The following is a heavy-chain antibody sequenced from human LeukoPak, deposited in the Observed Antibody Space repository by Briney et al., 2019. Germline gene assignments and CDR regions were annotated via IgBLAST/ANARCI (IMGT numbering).Heavy chain of an antibody. Sequence: GGSLRLSCAASGFTFSTYWMHWVRHAPGKGLVWVSRINSDGSITDYADSVKGRFTISRDNAENTLYLQMNSLRAEDTAVYYCARESTSIAVAGYDYWGQGTLVTVSS. CDR1: GFTFSTYW. CDR2: INSDGSIT. V-gene: IGHV3-74*01. CDR3: ARESTSIAVAGYDY. D-gene: IGHD6-19*01. J-gene: IGHJ4*02.